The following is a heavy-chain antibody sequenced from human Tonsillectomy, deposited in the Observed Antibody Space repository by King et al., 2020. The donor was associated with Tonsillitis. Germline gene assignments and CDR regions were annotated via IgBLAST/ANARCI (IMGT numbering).Heavy chain of an antibody. CDR3: ARMVYAGDY. D-gene: IGHD2-8*01. J-gene: IGHJ4*02. CDR1: GFPFSHYG. V-gene: IGHV3-30*02. Sequence: VQLVESGGGVVQPGGSLRLSCAASGFPFSHYGMHWVRQAPGKGLEWVAFIRDDGSNRQYVDSVKGRFTISRDNSKNTLDLQMNSLRAEDTAVYYCARMVYAGDYWGQGTLVTVSS. CDR2: IRDDGSNR.